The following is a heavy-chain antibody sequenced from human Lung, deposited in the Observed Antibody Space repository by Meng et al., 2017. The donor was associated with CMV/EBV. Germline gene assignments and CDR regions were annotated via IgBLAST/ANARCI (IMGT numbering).Heavy chain of an antibody. V-gene: IGHV3-48*03. J-gene: IGHJ3*02. CDR2: ISSSGSTM. CDR3: ARRSGSHVNAFDI. D-gene: IGHD1-26*01. CDR1: GFTFSSYE. Sequence: SCAASGFTFSSYEMNWVRQAPGKGLEWVSYISSSGSTMYYADSVKGRFTISRDNAKNSLYLQMNSLRVEDTAVYYCARRSGSHVNAFDIWGQGTMVTVSS.